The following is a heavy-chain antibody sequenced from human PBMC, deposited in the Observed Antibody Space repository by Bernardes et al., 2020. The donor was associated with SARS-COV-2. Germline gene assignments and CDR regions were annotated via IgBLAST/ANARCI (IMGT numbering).Heavy chain of an antibody. CDR3: ARERYCSSTSCYGVVYYYGMDV. Sequence: SVKVSCKASGGTFSSYAIIWVRQAPGQGLEWMGGIIPIFGTANYAQKFQGRVTITADESTSTAYMELSSLRSEDTAVYYCARERYCSSTSCYGVVYYYGMDVWGQGTTVTVSS. V-gene: IGHV1-69*13. CDR2: IIPIFGTA. D-gene: IGHD2-2*01. CDR1: GGTFSSYA. J-gene: IGHJ6*02.